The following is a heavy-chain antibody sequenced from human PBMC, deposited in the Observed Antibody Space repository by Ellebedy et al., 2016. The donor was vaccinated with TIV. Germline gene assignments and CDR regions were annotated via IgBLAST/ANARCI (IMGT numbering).Heavy chain of an antibody. CDR3: ATHPLKQGVPSPKQSNVYYYYSYGMDV. D-gene: IGHD2-8*01. V-gene: IGHV1-24*01. Sequence: AASVKVSCKVSGYTLTALSMHWVRQAPGKGLEWMGGFDPEDGTTIYAQKLQGRVTMTEDTSADTAYMELSSLRSEDTAVYYCATHPLKQGVPSPKQSNVYYYYSYGMDVWGQGTTVTVSS. CDR1: GYTLTALS. CDR2: FDPEDGTT. J-gene: IGHJ6*02.